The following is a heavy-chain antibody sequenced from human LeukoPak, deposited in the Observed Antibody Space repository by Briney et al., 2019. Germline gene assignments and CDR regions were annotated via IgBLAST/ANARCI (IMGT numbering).Heavy chain of an antibody. V-gene: IGHV4-39*07. CDR1: GGSISSSSYY. CDR3: ARVSISWFDP. D-gene: IGHD3-3*02. J-gene: IGHJ5*02. Sequence: PSETLSLTCTVSGGSISSSSYYWGWIRQPPGKGLEWIGSIYYSGSTYYNPSLKSRVTISVDTSKNQFSLKLSSVTAADTAVYYCARVSISWFDPWGQGTLVTVSS. CDR2: IYYSGST.